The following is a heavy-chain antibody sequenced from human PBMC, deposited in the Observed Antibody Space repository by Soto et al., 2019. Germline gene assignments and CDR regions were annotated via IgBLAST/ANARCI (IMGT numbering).Heavy chain of an antibody. CDR1: GYTFTSYG. CDR2: ISAYNGNT. V-gene: IGHV1-18*01. D-gene: IGHD2-2*01. J-gene: IGHJ4*02. Sequence: QVQLVQSGAEVKKPGASVKVSCKASGYTFTSYGISWVRQAPGQGLEWMGGISAYNGNTNYAQKLQGRVTMTTGPHTSTAYMELRSLRSDDTAVYYCARDADIVVVPAAMPFDYWGQGTLVTVSS. CDR3: ARDADIVVVPAAMPFDY.